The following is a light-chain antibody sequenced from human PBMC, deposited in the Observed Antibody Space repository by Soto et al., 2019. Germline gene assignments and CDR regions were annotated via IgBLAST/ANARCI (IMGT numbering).Light chain of an antibody. CDR2: GAS. V-gene: IGKV3-20*01. J-gene: IGKJ1*01. Sequence: ELVLTQSPGTLSLSPGERATLSCRASQSISSSDLAWYQQKPGQAPRVLIHGASRRVTGIPDRFSGSGSGTDFTLTISRLEPEDFAVYYCQRYGTSRTFGQGTKVDIK. CDR1: QSISSSD. CDR3: QRYGTSRT.